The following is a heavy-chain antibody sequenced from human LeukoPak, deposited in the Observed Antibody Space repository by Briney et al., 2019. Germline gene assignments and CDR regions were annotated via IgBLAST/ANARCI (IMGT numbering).Heavy chain of an antibody. J-gene: IGHJ3*02. D-gene: IGHD1-26*01. Sequence: PGGSLRLSCAASGFTFSSYGMHWVRQAPGKGLEWVAFIRYDGSNKYYADSVKGRFTISRDNSKNTLYLQMNSLRAEDTAVYYCARDWSGSYFSAFDIWGQGTMVTVSS. CDR2: IRYDGSNK. V-gene: IGHV3-30*02. CDR3: ARDWSGSYFSAFDI. CDR1: GFTFSSYG.